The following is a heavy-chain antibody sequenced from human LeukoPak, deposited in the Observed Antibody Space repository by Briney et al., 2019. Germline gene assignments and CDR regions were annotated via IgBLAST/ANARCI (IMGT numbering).Heavy chain of an antibody. J-gene: IGHJ6*02. CDR1: GFTFSSYG. Sequence: GGSLRLSCAASGFTFSSYGMHWVRQAPGKGLEWVAFIRYDGSNKYYADSVKGRFTISRDNSKKTLYLQMNSLRAEDTAVYYCAREAPCGYPYYYCGMDVWGQGTTVTVSS. CDR2: IRYDGSNK. V-gene: IGHV3-30*02. D-gene: IGHD5-12*01. CDR3: AREAPCGYPYYYCGMDV.